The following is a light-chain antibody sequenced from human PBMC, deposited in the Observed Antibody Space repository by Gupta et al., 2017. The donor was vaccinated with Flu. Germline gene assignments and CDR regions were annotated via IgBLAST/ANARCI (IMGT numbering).Light chain of an antibody. CDR2: GAS. CDR3: RQEGSSAQA. CDR1: PSVRRSY. Sequence: GTLCLSPGERDTRSCSGRPSVRRSYLAWYQHTPGQAPRLLIYGASSSATGIPDRFSGSGSGTDFTLTISRLEPEDFAVYCCRQEGSSAQAFGQGTKLEIK. J-gene: IGKJ2*01. V-gene: IGKV3-20*01.